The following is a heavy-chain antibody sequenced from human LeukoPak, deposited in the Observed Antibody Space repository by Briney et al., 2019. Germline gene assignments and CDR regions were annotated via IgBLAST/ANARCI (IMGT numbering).Heavy chain of an antibody. D-gene: IGHD2-21*02. Sequence: GGSLRLSCAASGFTFSSYAMSWVRQAPGKGLEWVSAISGRGGNTYYADSVKGRFTISRDNSKNTLYLQMNSPRAEDTAAYYCAKEVAYCGGDCLGNWFDPWGQGTLVSVAS. CDR3: AKEVAYCGGDCLGNWFDP. CDR2: ISGRGGNT. V-gene: IGHV3-23*01. CDR1: GFTFSSYA. J-gene: IGHJ5*02.